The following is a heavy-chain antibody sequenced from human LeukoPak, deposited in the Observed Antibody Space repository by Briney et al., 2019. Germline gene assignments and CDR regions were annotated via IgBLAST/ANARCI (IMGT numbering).Heavy chain of an antibody. CDR3: AKDPATIAARPGEYYYYGMDV. CDR2: INPSGGST. D-gene: IGHD6-6*01. Sequence: ASVKVSCKASGYTFTSYYMHWLRQAPGQGLEWMGIINPSGGSTSYAQKFQGRVTMTRDTSTSTVYMELSSLRSEDTAVYYCAKDPATIAARPGEYYYYGMDVWGQGTTVTVSS. CDR1: GYTFTSYY. V-gene: IGHV1-46*01. J-gene: IGHJ6*02.